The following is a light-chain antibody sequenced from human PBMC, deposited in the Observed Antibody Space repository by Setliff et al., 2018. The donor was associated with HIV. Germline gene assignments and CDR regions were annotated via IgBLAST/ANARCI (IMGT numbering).Light chain of an antibody. Sequence: ALTQPASVSGSPGQSITISCTGTSSDIGANNYVSWYQQHPDTAPKLILYDVIKRPSGISNRFSGSKSGNTASLTISGLQAEDEADYYCSSYTNSGTLIGGGTKVTVL. CDR2: DVI. V-gene: IGLV2-14*03. CDR3: SSYTNSGTL. CDR1: SSDIGANNY. J-gene: IGLJ2*01.